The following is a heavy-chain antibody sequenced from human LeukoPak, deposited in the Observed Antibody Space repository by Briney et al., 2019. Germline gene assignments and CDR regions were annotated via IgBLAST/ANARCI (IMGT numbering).Heavy chain of an antibody. V-gene: IGHV3-33*08. CDR3: ARADSSSWPGEAFDA. CDR1: GSTFSSYG. CDR2: IWSDGSNK. J-gene: IGHJ3*01. D-gene: IGHD6-13*01. Sequence: GRSLRLSCVVSGSTFSSYGMHWVRQAPGKGLEWVAIIWSDGSNKYYADSVKGRFTISRDNSKNTLYLQMNSLRAEDTAVYYCARADSSSWPGEAFDAWGQGTMVTVSS.